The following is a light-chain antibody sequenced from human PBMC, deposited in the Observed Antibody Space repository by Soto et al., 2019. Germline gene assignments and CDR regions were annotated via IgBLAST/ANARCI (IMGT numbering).Light chain of an antibody. V-gene: IGKV1-39*01. Sequence: DIQMTQSPSSLSASVGDRVTITCRASQSISKYVNWYQHKPGKAPTVLIHAASSLQSGVPSRFSGSGSVTYFFLTISSLQPEDFAVYYCQQTHSKPLAIGGGTNVDIK. J-gene: IGKJ4*01. CDR3: QQTHSKPLA. CDR1: QSISKY. CDR2: AAS.